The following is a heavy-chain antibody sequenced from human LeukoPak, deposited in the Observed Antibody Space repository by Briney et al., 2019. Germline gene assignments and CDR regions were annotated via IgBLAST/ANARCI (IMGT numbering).Heavy chain of an antibody. V-gene: IGHV4-34*01. J-gene: IGHJ3*02. CDR3: ARVQSWIQLWSRGGAFDI. D-gene: IGHD5-18*01. Sequence: SETLSPTCADYGGSCSGYYWSWIRQPPGKGLEWIGEINHSGSTNYNPSLKSRVTISVDTSKNQFSLKLSSVTAADTAVYYCARVQSWIQLWSRGGAFDIWGQGTMVTVSS. CDR2: INHSGST. CDR1: GGSCSGYY.